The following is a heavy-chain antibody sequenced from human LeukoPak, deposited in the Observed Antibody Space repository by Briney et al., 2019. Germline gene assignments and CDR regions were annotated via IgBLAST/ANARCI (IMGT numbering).Heavy chain of an antibody. Sequence: ASVKVSYKASGYTFTSYAMNWVRQAPGQGLEWMGWINTNTGNPTYAQGFTGRFVFSLDTSVSTAYLQISSLKAEDTAVYYCARSSFVAAAGVYAFDIWGQGTMVTVSS. CDR1: GYTFTSYA. J-gene: IGHJ3*02. D-gene: IGHD6-13*01. CDR2: INTNTGNP. V-gene: IGHV7-4-1*02. CDR3: ARSSFVAAAGVYAFDI.